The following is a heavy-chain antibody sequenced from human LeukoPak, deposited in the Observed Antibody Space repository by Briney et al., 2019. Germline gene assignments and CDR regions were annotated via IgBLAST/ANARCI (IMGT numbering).Heavy chain of an antibody. D-gene: IGHD4-17*01. J-gene: IGHJ4*02. V-gene: IGHV3-21*01. Sequence: GGSLRLSCAASGFTFSSYSMNWVRQAPGKGLEWVSSISSSSSYIYYADSVKGRFTISRDNAKNSLYLQMNSLGAEDTAVYYCARPITVTTHVDYWGQGTLVTVSS. CDR3: ARPITVTTHVDY. CDR1: GFTFSSYS. CDR2: ISSSSSYI.